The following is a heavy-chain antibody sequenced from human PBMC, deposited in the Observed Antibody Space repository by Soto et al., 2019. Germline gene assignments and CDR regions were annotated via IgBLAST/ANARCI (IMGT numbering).Heavy chain of an antibody. V-gene: IGHV3-43*01. Sequence: EVQLVESGGVVVQPGGSLRLSCAASGFTFDDYTMHWVRQAPGKGLEWVSLISWDGGSTYYADSVKGRFTISRDNSKNSLYLQMNSLRTEDTALYYCAKEGALGYCSGGSCSRGSLDYWGQGTLVTVSS. D-gene: IGHD2-15*01. CDR2: ISWDGGST. J-gene: IGHJ4*02. CDR3: AKEGALGYCSGGSCSRGSLDY. CDR1: GFTFDDYT.